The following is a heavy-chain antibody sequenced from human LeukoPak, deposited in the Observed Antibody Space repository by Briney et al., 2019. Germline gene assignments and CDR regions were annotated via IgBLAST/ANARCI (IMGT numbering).Heavy chain of an antibody. CDR1: GYMFTGYY. V-gene: IGHV1-2*02. Sequence: GASVKVSCKASGYMFTGYYIHWVRRAPGPGLEWMGWINSNSGDTKYAQKFQGRVTMARDTSITTVYMELSSLRSDDTAVYYCARDKSGIGYWGQGTLVAVSS. CDR3: ARDKSGIGY. J-gene: IGHJ4*02. CDR2: INSNSGDT. D-gene: IGHD1-26*01.